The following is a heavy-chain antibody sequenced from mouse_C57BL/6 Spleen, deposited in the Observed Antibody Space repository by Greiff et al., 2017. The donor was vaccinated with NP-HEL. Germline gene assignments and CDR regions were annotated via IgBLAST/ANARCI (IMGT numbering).Heavy chain of an antibody. CDR3: TTFITTVVASYYAMDY. CDR1: GFNIKDYY. Sequence: VQLQQSGAELVRPGASVKLSCTASGFNIKDYYMHWVKQRPEQGLEWIGRIDPEDGDTEYAPKFQGKATMTADTSSNTAYLQLSSLTSEDTAVYYCTTFITTVVASYYAMDYWGQGTSVTVSS. J-gene: IGHJ4*01. D-gene: IGHD1-1*01. V-gene: IGHV14-1*01. CDR2: IDPEDGDT.